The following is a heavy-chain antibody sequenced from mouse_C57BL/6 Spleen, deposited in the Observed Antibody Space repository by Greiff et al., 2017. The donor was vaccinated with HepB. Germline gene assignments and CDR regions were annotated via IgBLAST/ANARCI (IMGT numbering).Heavy chain of an antibody. V-gene: IGHV3-8*01. J-gene: IGHJ1*03. CDR2: ISYSGST. CDR1: GYSITSDY. D-gene: IGHD1-1*01. CDR3: AGALGSSYRYFDV. Sequence: VQLKESGPGLAKPSQTLSLTCSVTGYSITSDYWNWIRKFPGNKLEYMGYISYSGSTYYNPSLKSRISITRDTSKNQYYLQLNSVTTEDTATYYCAGALGSSYRYFDVWGTGTTVTVSS.